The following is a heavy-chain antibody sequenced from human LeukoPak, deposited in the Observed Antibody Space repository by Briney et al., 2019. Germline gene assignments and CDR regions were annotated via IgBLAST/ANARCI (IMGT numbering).Heavy chain of an antibody. CDR3: ARGSGYSYAFTGRERTKSRLDY. CDR1: GFTFSNYA. Sequence: GGSLRLSCAASGFTFSNYAIHWVRQAPGKGLEWVAVVSYDGSNKYYADSVKGRFTISRDNSKNTLYLQMNSLRAEDTALYYCARGSGYSYAFTGRERTKSRLDYWGQGTLVTVSS. J-gene: IGHJ4*02. V-gene: IGHV3-30*04. CDR2: VSYDGSNK. D-gene: IGHD5-18*01.